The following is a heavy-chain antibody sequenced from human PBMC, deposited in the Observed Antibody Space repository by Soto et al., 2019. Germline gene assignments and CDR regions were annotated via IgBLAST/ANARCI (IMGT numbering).Heavy chain of an antibody. V-gene: IGHV3-30*03. CDR2: ISYDGSNK. D-gene: IGHD3-16*01. Sequence: GGSLRLSCAASGFTFSSYGMHWVRQAPGKGLEWVAVISYDGSNKYYADSVKGRFTISRDNSKNTLYLQMNSLRAEDTAVYYCTSGDLYYCYGMDVWGQGTTVTVS. CDR1: GFTFSSYG. J-gene: IGHJ6*02. CDR3: TSGDLYYCYGMDV.